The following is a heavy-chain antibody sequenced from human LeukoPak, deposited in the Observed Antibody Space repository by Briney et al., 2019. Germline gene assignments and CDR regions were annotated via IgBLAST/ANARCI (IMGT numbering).Heavy chain of an antibody. V-gene: IGHV3-30*02. Sequence: GGSLRLSCAASGFTFSSYGMHWVRQAPGKGLEWVAFIRYDGSNKYYADSVKGRFTISRDNSKNTLYLQMNSLRSEDTAVYYCARGEGDCSSTSCQDFDYWGQGTLVTVSS. CDR2: IRYDGSNK. CDR3: ARGEGDCSSTSCQDFDY. CDR1: GFTFSSYG. J-gene: IGHJ4*02. D-gene: IGHD2-2*01.